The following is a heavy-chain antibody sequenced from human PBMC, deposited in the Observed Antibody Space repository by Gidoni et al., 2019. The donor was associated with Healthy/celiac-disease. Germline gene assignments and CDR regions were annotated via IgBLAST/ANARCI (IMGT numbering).Heavy chain of an antibody. D-gene: IGHD3-16*01. V-gene: IGHV3-30*18. CDR3: AKRSAYDAFDI. CDR1: GFTFSSYG. J-gene: IGHJ3*02. Sequence: QVQLVESGGGVVQPGRSLRLSCAASGFTFSSYGMHWVRQAPGKGLEWVAVISYDGSNKYYADSVKGRFTISRDNSKNTLYLQMNSLRAEDTAVYYCAKRSAYDAFDIWGQGTMVTVSS. CDR2: ISYDGSNK.